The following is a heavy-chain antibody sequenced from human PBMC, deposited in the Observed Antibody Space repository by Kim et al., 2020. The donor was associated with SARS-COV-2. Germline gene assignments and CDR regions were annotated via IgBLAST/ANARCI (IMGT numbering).Heavy chain of an antibody. CDR2: IYYSGST. CDR1: GGSISSGGYY. J-gene: IGHJ3*02. D-gene: IGHD3-3*01. CDR3: ARGSGITIFGVVMIDAFDI. Sequence: SETLSLTCTVSGGSISSGGYYWSWIRQHPGKGLEWIGYIYYSGSTYYNPSLKSRVTISVDTSNNQFSLKLSSVTAADTAVYYCARGSGITIFGVVMIDAFDIGGQGTMVTVSS. V-gene: IGHV4-31*03.